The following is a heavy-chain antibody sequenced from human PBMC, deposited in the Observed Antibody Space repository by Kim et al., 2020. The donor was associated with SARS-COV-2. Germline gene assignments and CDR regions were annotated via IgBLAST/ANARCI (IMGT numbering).Heavy chain of an antibody. CDR1: GGTFSSYA. CDR3: ARGMYYDFWSGPQNAGNGYFQH. Sequence: SVKVSCKASGGTFSSYAISWVRQAPGQGLEWMGGIIPIFGTANYAQKFQGRVTITADESTSTAYMELSSLRSEDTAVYYCARGMYYDFWSGPQNAGNGYFQHWGQGTLAT. V-gene: IGHV1-69*13. CDR2: IIPIFGTA. D-gene: IGHD3-3*01. J-gene: IGHJ1*01.